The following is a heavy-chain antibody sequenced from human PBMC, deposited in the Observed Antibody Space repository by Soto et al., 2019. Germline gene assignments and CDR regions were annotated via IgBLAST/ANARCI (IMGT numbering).Heavy chain of an antibody. CDR3: ARDHYDFWSGNYYYYMDV. D-gene: IGHD3-3*01. CDR2: IYFSGST. V-gene: IGHV4-59*02. CDR1: GGSVSSFY. Sequence: SETLSLTCSVSGGSVSSFYWSWIRQPPGKGLEWIGYIYFSGSTNYNPSLKSRVTISVDTSKNQFSLKLSSVTAADTAVYYCARDHYDFWSGNYYYYMDVWGEGTTVTVSS. J-gene: IGHJ6*03.